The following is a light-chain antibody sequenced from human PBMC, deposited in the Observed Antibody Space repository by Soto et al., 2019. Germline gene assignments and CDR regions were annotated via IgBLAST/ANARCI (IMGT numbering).Light chain of an antibody. Sequence: QSALTQPASVSGSPGKAITIPCTETSSDVAEYQYVSRHQQHPGRAPKLIIYDVSNRPSGVSKRFSGSKSGSTASLTISGLQAEDGADYYGSAYTTRIAFNVFGAGSKVTGL. V-gene: IGLV2-14*03. CDR1: SSDVAEYQY. CDR3: SAYTTRIAFNV. J-gene: IGLJ1*01. CDR2: DVS.